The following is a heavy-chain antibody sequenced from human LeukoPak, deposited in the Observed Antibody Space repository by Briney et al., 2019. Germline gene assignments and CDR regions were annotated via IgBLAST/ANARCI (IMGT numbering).Heavy chain of an antibody. CDR1: GGSISSGSYY. Sequence: SETLSLTCTVSGGSISSGSYYWSWIRQPAGKGLEWIGRIYTSGSTNYNPSLKSRVTISVDTSKNQFSPKLSSVTAADTAVYYCAREMVVPAAAGWFDPWGQGTLVTVSS. V-gene: IGHV4-61*02. CDR3: AREMVVPAAAGWFDP. J-gene: IGHJ5*02. D-gene: IGHD2-2*01. CDR2: IYTSGST.